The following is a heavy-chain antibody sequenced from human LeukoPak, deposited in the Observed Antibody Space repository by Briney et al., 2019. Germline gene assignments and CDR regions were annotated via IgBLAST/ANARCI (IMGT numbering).Heavy chain of an antibody. Sequence: GGSLRLSCAASGFTFSSYSMNWVRQAPGKGLEWVSYISSSSSTIYYADSVKGRFTISRDNAKNSLYLQMNSLRAGDTAVYYCVRVSSGHGAFDIWGQGTMVTVSS. D-gene: IGHD2-15*01. J-gene: IGHJ3*02. CDR2: ISSSSSTI. V-gene: IGHV3-48*04. CDR1: GFTFSSYS. CDR3: VRVSSGHGAFDI.